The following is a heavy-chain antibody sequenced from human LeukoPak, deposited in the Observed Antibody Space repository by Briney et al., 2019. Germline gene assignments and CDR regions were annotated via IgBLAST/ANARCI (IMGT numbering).Heavy chain of an antibody. CDR1: GYTFTSYG. J-gene: IGHJ4*02. CDR3: ARGPFGYYGSGSRPHDY. CDR2: ISAYNGNT. Sequence: GASVKVSCKASGYTFTSYGISWVRQAPRQGLEWMGWISAYNGNTNYAQKLQGRVTMTTDTSTSTAYMELRSLRSDDTAVYYCARGPFGYYGSGSRPHDYWGQGTLVTVSS. V-gene: IGHV1-18*01. D-gene: IGHD3-10*01.